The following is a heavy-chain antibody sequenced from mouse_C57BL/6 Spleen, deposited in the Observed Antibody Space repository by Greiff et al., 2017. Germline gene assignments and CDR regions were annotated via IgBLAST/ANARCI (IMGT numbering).Heavy chain of an antibody. V-gene: IGHV1-82*01. Sequence: VKLMESGPELVKPGASVKFSCKASGYAFSSSWMNWVKQRPGKGLEWIGLIDPGDGDTNYNGKFKGKATLTADKSSSTAYMPRSSLTSEDSAVYFCARYYCSSYWYFDVWGTGATVTVSS. CDR1: GYAFSSSW. D-gene: IGHD1-1*01. CDR2: IDPGDGDT. J-gene: IGHJ1*03. CDR3: ARYYCSSYWYFDV.